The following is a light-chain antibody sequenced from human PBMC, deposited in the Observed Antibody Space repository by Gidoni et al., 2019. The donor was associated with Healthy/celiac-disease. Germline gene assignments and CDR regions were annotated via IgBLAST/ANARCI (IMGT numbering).Light chain of an antibody. Sequence: IVLPQSPGTLSLSPGERATLSCRASQSVSSSYLAWYQQKPGQAPRLLIYGASSRATGIPDRFSGSGSGTDFTLTISRLEPEDFAVYYCQQYGSSLSITFGQGTRLEIK. CDR2: GAS. CDR1: QSVSSSY. J-gene: IGKJ5*01. CDR3: QQYGSSLSIT. V-gene: IGKV3-20*01.